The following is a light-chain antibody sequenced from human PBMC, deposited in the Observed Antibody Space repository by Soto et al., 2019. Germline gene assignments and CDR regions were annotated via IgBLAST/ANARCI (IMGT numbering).Light chain of an antibody. CDR1: QSVSSN. CDR2: GAS. Sequence: EIVMTQSPASLSVSPGERATLSCRASQSVSSNLAWYQQKPGQAPRLLIHGASTRATGIPARFSGSGSGTEFTLTISSLQSEDFAVYYCQQYNNWPRTFGQGTKVEI. CDR3: QQYNNWPRT. J-gene: IGKJ1*01. V-gene: IGKV3-15*01.